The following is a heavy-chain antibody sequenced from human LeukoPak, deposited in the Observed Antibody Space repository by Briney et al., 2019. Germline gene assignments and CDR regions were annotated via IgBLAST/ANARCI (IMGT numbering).Heavy chain of an antibody. CDR1: GVSINTYF. CDR3: VSQLGGTTFH. Sequence: SKTLSLTCTVSGVSINTYFWSWIRQPPGKGLEWIGYVYYNGITNYNPSLKSRVSISLHTSKNQFSLRLNSVTAAETAVYYCVSQLGGTTFHWGQGTLVTVSS. V-gene: IGHV4-59*01. CDR2: VYYNGIT. D-gene: IGHD1/OR15-1a*01. J-gene: IGHJ4*02.